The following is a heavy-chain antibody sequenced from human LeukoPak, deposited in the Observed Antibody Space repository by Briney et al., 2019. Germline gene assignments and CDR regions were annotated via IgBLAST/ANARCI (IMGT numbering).Heavy chain of an antibody. V-gene: IGHV1-2*02. D-gene: IGHD3-22*01. CDR2: INPNSGGT. CDR3: ARGGSSGYLESAPPHY. J-gene: IGHJ4*02. Sequence: ASVKVSCKASGYTFTGYYMHWVRQAPGQGLEWMGWINPNSGGTNYAQKFQGRVTMTRDTSISTAYMELSRLRSDDTAVYYCARGGSSGYLESAPPHYWGQGTLVTVSS. CDR1: GYTFTGYY.